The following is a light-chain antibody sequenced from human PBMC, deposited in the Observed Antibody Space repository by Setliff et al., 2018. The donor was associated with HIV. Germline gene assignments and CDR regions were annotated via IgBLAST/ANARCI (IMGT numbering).Light chain of an antibody. CDR3: YSYTAGTSYV. CDR1: SSDIGAYNY. CDR2: DVT. Sequence: QSALTQPASVPGSPGQSITISCTGTSSDIGAYNYVSWYQQYPGKAPKLVIYDVTIRPSGVSNRFSGSKSGHTASLTISGLQAEDEGDYYCYSYTAGTSYVFGGGTKVTVL. J-gene: IGLJ1*01. V-gene: IGLV2-14*03.